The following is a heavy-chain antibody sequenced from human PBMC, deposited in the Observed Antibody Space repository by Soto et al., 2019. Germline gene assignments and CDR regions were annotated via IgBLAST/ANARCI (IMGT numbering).Heavy chain of an antibody. CDR3: ARDRPAYHYDILTGYYDY. CDR2: ISSSSSYI. J-gene: IGHJ4*02. D-gene: IGHD3-9*01. CDR1: GFTFSSYS. V-gene: IGHV3-21*01. Sequence: GGSLRLSCAASGFTFSSYSMNWVRQAPGKGLEWVSSISSSSSYIYYADSVKGRFTISRDNAKNSLYLQMNSLRAEDTAVYYCARDRPAYHYDILTGYYDYWGQGTLVTVSS.